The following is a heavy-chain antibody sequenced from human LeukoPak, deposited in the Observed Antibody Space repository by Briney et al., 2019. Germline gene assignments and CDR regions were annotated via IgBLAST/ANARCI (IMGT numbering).Heavy chain of an antibody. CDR1: GFTFSSYG. V-gene: IGHV3-23*01. Sequence: GGTLRLSCAVSGFTFSSYGMSWVRQAPGKGLEWVSAISGTGDNTYYADSVRGRFTISRDNSKNTLYLQMNSLRAEDTAVYYCAKLSPFVGSWYFDYWGQGTLVTVSS. J-gene: IGHJ4*02. CDR2: ISGTGDNT. CDR3: AKLSPFVGSWYFDY. D-gene: IGHD2-15*01.